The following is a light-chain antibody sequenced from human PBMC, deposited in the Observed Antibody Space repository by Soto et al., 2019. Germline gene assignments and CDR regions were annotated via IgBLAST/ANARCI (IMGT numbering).Light chain of an antibody. CDR1: QSVSSN. V-gene: IGKV3-15*01. CDR2: GAS. J-gene: IGKJ4*01. Sequence: EIVMTQSPATLSVSPGERATLSCRASQSVSSNLAWYQQKRGQAPRLLIYGASTRATGIPARFSGSGSGTDFTLTISSLEPDDFAVYYCQQRSNWPLTFGGRSKVDI. CDR3: QQRSNWPLT.